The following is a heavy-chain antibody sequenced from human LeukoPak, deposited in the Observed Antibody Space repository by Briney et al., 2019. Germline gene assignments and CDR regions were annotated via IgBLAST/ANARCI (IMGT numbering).Heavy chain of an antibody. CDR2: INPYNGGT. Sequence: ASVTVSRKPSGYTFTGYYIQWVRPAPGQGGAGVGWINPYNGGTNFSPKFQGRVTMTRDPSISTAYMELSGLTSDDTAVYFCARGRSYYDNNDYHETGFDDWVQGNQLSVSS. V-gene: IGHV1-2*02. CDR3: ARGRSYYDNNDYHETGFDD. J-gene: IGHJ4*02. CDR1: GYTFTGYY. D-gene: IGHD3-22*01.